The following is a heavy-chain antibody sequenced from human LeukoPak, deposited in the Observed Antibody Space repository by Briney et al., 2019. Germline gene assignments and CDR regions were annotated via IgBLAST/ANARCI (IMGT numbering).Heavy chain of an antibody. D-gene: IGHD1-14*01. V-gene: IGHV6-1*01. Sequence: SQNLSFTCAISGDSVSNNSAAWHWIRQSLSRGLEWLGRTYYRSKWYNDYAVSVKSRITINPDTSKNQFSLQLNSVTPEDTAVYYCARAENRLFDYWGQGTLVTVSS. CDR3: ARAENRLFDY. CDR1: GDSVSNNSAA. J-gene: IGHJ4*02. CDR2: TYYRSKWYN.